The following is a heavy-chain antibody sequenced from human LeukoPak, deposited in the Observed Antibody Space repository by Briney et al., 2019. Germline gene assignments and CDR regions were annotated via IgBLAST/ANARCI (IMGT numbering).Heavy chain of an antibody. J-gene: IGHJ3*02. CDR2: ISYDGSNK. D-gene: IGHD5-18*01. Sequence: GGSLRLSCAVSGFTFSSYWMSWVRQTPGKGLEWVAVISYDGSNKYYADSVKGRFTISRDNSKNTLYLQMNSLRAEDTAVYYCAKEYSYGFDDAFDIWGQGTMVTVSS. CDR1: GFTFSSYW. CDR3: AKEYSYGFDDAFDI. V-gene: IGHV3-30*18.